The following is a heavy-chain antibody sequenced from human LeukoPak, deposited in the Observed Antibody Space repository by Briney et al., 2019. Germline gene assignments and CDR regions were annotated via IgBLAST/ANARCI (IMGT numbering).Heavy chain of an antibody. CDR1: GFTVSSNY. Sequence: GGSLRLSCAASGFTVSSNYMSWVRQAPGKGLEWVSVIYSGGSTYYADSVKGRFTISRDNSKNTLYLQMNSLRAEDTAVYYCAKNRGYYNPYFDYWGQGTLVTVSS. D-gene: IGHD3-9*01. J-gene: IGHJ4*02. CDR2: IYSGGST. CDR3: AKNRGYYNPYFDY. V-gene: IGHV3-53*01.